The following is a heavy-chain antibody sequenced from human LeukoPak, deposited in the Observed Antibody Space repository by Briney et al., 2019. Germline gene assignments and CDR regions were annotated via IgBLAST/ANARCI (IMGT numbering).Heavy chain of an antibody. J-gene: IGHJ4*02. Sequence: SVTVSCKAFGGTFSSFATSWVRQAPGQGLEWMGGIIPIFGTANYAQKFQGRVTITADESTGTAYMELSSLRSEDTAVYYCARAKGYRSAGSCYSAFDYWGQGTLVTVSS. V-gene: IGHV1-69*13. CDR3: ARAKGYRSAGSCYSAFDY. CDR2: IIPIFGTA. CDR1: GGTFSSFA. D-gene: IGHD2-15*01.